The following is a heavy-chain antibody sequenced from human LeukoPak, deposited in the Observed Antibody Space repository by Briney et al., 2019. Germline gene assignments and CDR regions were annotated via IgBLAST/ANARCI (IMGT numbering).Heavy chain of an antibody. CDR2: IYYSGST. CDR1: GGSVSSGSYY. D-gene: IGHD2-15*01. Sequence: RTSETLCLTCTVSGGSVSSGSYYWSWIRQPPGKGLEWIGYIYYSGSTNYNPSLKSRVTISVDTSKNQFSLKLSSVTAADTAVYYCARGLALLEPRFDYWGQGTLVTVSS. J-gene: IGHJ4*02. CDR3: ARGLALLEPRFDY. V-gene: IGHV4-61*01.